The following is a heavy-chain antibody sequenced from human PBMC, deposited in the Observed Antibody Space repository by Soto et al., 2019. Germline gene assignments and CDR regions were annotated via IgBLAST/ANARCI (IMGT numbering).Heavy chain of an antibody. CDR3: AKVMVKNWFDP. J-gene: IGHJ5*02. D-gene: IGHD5-18*01. CDR2: ISGSGGST. CDR1: GFTFDDYA. V-gene: IGHV3-23*04. Sequence: EVQLVESGGGLVQPGRSLRLSCAASGFTFDDYAMHWVRQAPGKGLEWVSGISGSGGSTYYADSVKGRFTFSRDNSKDTLYLQMNSLRAEDTAVYYCAKVMVKNWFDPWGQGTLVTVSS.